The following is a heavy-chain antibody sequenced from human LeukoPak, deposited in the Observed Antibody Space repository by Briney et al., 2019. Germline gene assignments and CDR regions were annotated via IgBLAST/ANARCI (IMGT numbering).Heavy chain of an antibody. CDR3: ARTTEGYCRGRSCYSYYYYMDV. D-gene: IGHD2-15*01. CDR1: GGSISSYY. J-gene: IGHJ6*03. Sequence: PSETQSLTCTVSGGSISSYYWSWIRQPPGKGLEWIGYIYYSGSTNYNPSLKSRVTISVDTSKNQFSLKLSSVTAADTAVYYCARTTEGYCRGRSCYSYYYYMDVWGKGTTVTVSS. CDR2: IYYSGST. V-gene: IGHV4-59*01.